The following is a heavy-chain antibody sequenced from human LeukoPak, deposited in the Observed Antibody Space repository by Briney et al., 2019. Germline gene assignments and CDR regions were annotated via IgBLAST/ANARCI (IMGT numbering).Heavy chain of an antibody. CDR1: RGSVSSSTYY. CDR2: IYYTGST. V-gene: IGHV4-39*07. D-gene: IGHD2-8*01. Sequence: SETLSLTCTVSRGSVSSSTYYWSWVRQPPGKGLEWIASIYYTGSTYYNPSLKSRVTISLDMSKDEFFLTMTSVTAADTAVYFCTAEKNGSPHYWGQGTQVTVSS. CDR3: TAEKNGSPHY. J-gene: IGHJ4*02.